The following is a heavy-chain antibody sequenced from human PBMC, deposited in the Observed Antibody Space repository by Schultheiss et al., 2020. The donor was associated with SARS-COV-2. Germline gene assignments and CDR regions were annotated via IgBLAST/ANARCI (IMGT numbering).Heavy chain of an antibody. D-gene: IGHD2-2*01. CDR1: GFTFSSYW. V-gene: IGHV3-21*01. CDR2: ISSSSSYI. J-gene: IGHJ5*02. Sequence: GGSLRLSCAASGFTFSSYWMHWVRQAPGKGLEWVSSISSSSSYIYYADSVKGRFTISRDNSKNTLYLQMNSLRAEDTAVYYCAREIVVVPAASNWFDPWGQGTLVTVSS. CDR3: AREIVVVPAASNWFDP.